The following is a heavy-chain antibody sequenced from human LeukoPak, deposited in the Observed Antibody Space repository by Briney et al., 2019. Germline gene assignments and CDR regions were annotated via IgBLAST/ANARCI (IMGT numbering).Heavy chain of an antibody. Sequence: SETLSLTCAVYGGSFRVYYWSWIRQPPRKGLECRGEIKHSGSTNYNPPLTRRVTISVDTSKHQLSLELTAVAAADPAVYCCVREGGDSYYYYYGMDVWGKGTTVTVSS. D-gene: IGHD1-26*01. CDR1: GGSFRVYY. J-gene: IGHJ6*04. CDR3: VREGGDSYYYYYGMDV. V-gene: IGHV4-34*01. CDR2: IKHSGST.